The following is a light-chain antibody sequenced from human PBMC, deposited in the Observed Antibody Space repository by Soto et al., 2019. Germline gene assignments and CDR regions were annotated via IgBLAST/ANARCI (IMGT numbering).Light chain of an antibody. CDR3: QQSGSSFYT. J-gene: IGKJ2*01. Sequence: EIVLTQSPGTLSLSPGERATLSCRASQSVSSAYLAWYQQIPGQAPRLLIYGASSRATGIPDRFSGSGSGTYFTLTISVLEPEDVAVYYCQQSGSSFYTFGQGTKLEIK. CDR2: GAS. V-gene: IGKV3-20*01. CDR1: QSVSSAY.